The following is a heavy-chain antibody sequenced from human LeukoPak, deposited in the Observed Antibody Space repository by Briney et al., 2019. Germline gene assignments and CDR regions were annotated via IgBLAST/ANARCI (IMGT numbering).Heavy chain of an antibody. CDR2: IIPIFGTA. CDR1: GGTFSSYA. CDR3: ARPRGPTVTTRFDY. D-gene: IGHD4-17*01. J-gene: IGHJ4*02. V-gene: IGHV1-69*13. Sequence: SVKVSCKASGGTFSSYAISWVRQAPGQGLEWMGGIIPIFGTANYAQKFQGGVTITADESTSTAYMELSSLRSEDTAVYYCARPRGPTVTTRFDYWGQGTLVTVSS.